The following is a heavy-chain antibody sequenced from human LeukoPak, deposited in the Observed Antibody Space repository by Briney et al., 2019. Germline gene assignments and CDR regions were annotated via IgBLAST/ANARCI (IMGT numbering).Heavy chain of an antibody. V-gene: IGHV4-4*07. CDR3: AKGSPSSGWYASDY. D-gene: IGHD6-19*01. CDR1: GGSISSYY. J-gene: IGHJ4*02. Sequence: PSETLSLTCTVSGGSISSYYWSWIRQPAGKGLEWIGRIYTSGSTNYNPSLKSRVTMSVDTSKNQFSLKLSSVTAADTAVYYCAKGSPSSGWYASDYWGQGTLVTVSS. CDR2: IYTSGST.